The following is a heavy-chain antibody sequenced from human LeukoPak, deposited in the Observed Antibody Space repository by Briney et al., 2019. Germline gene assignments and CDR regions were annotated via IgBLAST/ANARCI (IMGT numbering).Heavy chain of an antibody. J-gene: IGHJ6*03. Sequence: GGSLRLSCAASGFTVSSNYMSWVRQAPGKGLEWVSIIYSGGSTFYADSVKGRFTISRDNSKNTLYLQMNSLRAEDTAVYYCARVGWGSGWGDYNYYYMDVWGKGTTVTVSS. D-gene: IGHD6-19*01. CDR2: IYSGGST. CDR3: ARVGWGSGWGDYNYYYMDV. V-gene: IGHV3-53*01. CDR1: GFTVSSNY.